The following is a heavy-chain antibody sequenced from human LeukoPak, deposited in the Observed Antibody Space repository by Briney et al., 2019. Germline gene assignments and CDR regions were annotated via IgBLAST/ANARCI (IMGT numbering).Heavy chain of an antibody. CDR2: IYTSGST. J-gene: IGHJ4*02. CDR1: GGSISSYY. D-gene: IGHD2-15*01. V-gene: IGHV4-4*07. Sequence: SETLSLTCTVSGGSISSYYWSWLRQPAGKGLEWLGRIYTSGSTNYNPSLKSRVTMSVDTSKNQFSLKLSSVTAADTAVYYCARDPGGPLGEGGGYYFDYWGQGTLVTVSS. CDR3: ARDPGGPLGEGGGYYFDY.